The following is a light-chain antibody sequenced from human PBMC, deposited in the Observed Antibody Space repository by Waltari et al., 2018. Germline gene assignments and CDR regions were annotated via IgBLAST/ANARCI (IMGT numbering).Light chain of an antibody. CDR1: SSDVVGYNY. J-gene: IGLJ2*01. CDR2: DVS. Sequence: QSALTQPASVSGALGKSITIPCTGTSSDVVGYNYVSWYQQHPGKAPKLIIYDVSNRPSGVSNRFSGSKSGNTASLTISGLQAEDEADYYCSSYRSNRDVLFGGGTKLTVL. V-gene: IGLV2-14*03. CDR3: SSYRSNRDVL.